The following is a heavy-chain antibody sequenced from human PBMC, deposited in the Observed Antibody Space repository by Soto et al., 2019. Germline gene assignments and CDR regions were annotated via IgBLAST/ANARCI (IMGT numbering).Heavy chain of an antibody. CDR2: IYYSGST. J-gene: IGHJ2*01. D-gene: IGHD2-21*01. Sequence: QPPGNGLEWIGTIYYSGSTHYNPYLEGRVAITADTPNNQLSLRLSSVTAADTAVYYCVSQPFFFQAEDGIRDL. CDR3: VSQPFFFQAEDGIRDL. V-gene: IGHV4-39*01.